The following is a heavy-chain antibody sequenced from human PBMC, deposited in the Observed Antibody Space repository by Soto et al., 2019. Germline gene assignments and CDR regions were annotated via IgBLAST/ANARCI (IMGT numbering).Heavy chain of an antibody. CDR2: IWYDGSNK. CDR1: GFTFSSYG. D-gene: IGHD2-15*01. Sequence: QVQLVESGGGVVQPGRSLRLSCAASGFTFSSYGMHWVRQAPGKGLEWVAVIWYDGSNKYYADSVKGRFTISRDNSKNTRYLQMNSLRAEYTAVYYCAREGTYCSGGSCYPHFDYWGQGTLVTVSS. J-gene: IGHJ4*02. V-gene: IGHV3-33*01. CDR3: AREGTYCSGGSCYPHFDY.